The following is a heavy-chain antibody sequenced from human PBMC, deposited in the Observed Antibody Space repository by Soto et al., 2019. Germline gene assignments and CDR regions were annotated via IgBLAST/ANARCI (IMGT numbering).Heavy chain of an antibody. J-gene: IGHJ4*02. CDR2: ISYDGSNK. CDR3: ARVTLWLSSTFDY. D-gene: IGHD5-18*01. Sequence: QTGGSLRLSCAASGFTFSSYAMHWVRQAPGKGLEWVAVISYDGSNKYYADSVKGRFTISRDNSKNTLYLQMNSLRAEDTAVYYCARVTLWLSSTFDYWGQGTLVTVSS. V-gene: IGHV3-30-3*01. CDR1: GFTFSSYA.